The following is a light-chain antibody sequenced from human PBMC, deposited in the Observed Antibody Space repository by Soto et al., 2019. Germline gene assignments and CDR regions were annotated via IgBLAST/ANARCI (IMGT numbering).Light chain of an antibody. Sequence: EIVLTQSPATLSLSPGERATLSCRASQSVSSYLAWYQQKPGQAPRLLIYDASNRATGIPARFSGSGSGTDFTLTISSLEPEDFAVYYCEQRSKQPPPFGQATNLDIK. CDR3: EQRSKQPPP. CDR2: DAS. J-gene: IGKJ2*01. V-gene: IGKV3-11*01. CDR1: QSVSSY.